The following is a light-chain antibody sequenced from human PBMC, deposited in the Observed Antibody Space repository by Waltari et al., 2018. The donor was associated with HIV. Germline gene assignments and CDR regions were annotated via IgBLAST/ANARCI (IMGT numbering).Light chain of an antibody. V-gene: IGLV2-14*01. CDR3: SSYANTDTLL. Sequence: QSALTQPASVSGSPRQSITISCTGTSSDIGTYNLVSWYRQYPGMAPQLVVHGVDTRPSVVSGRFSGSKSGNVASLTIASLQSEDEAEYYCSSYANTDTLLFGGGTKLTVL. J-gene: IGLJ3*02. CDR1: SSDIGTYNL. CDR2: GVD.